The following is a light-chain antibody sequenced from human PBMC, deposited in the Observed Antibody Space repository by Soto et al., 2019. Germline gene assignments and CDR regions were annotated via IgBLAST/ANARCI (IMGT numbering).Light chain of an antibody. V-gene: IGLV2-14*01. CDR3: SSYTSSSSWV. J-gene: IGLJ3*02. Sequence: QSALTQPASVSGSPGQSITISCTGNSSDVGGYNYVSWYQQHPGKAPKLMIYEVSNRPSGVSNRFSGSKSGNTASLTISGLQAEDEAYYYCSSYTSSSSWVFGGGTKLTVL. CDR2: EVS. CDR1: SSDVGGYNY.